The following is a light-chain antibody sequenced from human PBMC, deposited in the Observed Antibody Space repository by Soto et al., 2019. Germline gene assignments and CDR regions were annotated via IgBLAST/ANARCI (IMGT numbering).Light chain of an antibody. CDR2: GAS. CDR3: QQLNTYPIT. CDR1: QGISSY. J-gene: IGKJ5*01. Sequence: IQLTQSPSSLSASVGDRVTITCRASQGISSYLAWYQQKPGKAPKLLIYGASTLEGGVPFRFSGSGSGTDFTLIISSALPEDFATYYCQQLNTYPITFGQGTRLEIK. V-gene: IGKV1-9*01.